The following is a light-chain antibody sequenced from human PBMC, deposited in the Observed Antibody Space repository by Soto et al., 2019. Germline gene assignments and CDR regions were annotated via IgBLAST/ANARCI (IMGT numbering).Light chain of an antibody. V-gene: IGKV3-20*01. J-gene: IGKJ3*01. CDR3: QQYGSSFLFT. CDR2: GAS. CDR1: QSVSSSY. Sequence: EIVLTQSPGTLSLSPGERATLSCRASQSVSSSYLAWYQQKPGKAPRLLIYGASSRATGIPDRFSGSGSGTDFTLTIRRLEPEDFAVYYCQQYGSSFLFTFGPGAKVDMK.